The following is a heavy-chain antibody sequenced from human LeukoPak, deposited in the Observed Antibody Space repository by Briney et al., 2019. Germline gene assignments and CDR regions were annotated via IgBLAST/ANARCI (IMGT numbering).Heavy chain of an antibody. CDR3: AKGTYGIFGVVILEYYFDY. CDR2: IRGSGGST. V-gene: IGHV3-23*01. Sequence: GGSLRLSCAASGFTFSSYAMSWVRQAPGKGLEWVSAIRGSGGSTYYADSVKGRFTISRDNSKNTLYLQMNSLRAEDTAVYYCAKGTYGIFGVVILEYYFDYWGQGTLVTVSS. J-gene: IGHJ4*02. D-gene: IGHD3-3*01. CDR1: GFTFSSYA.